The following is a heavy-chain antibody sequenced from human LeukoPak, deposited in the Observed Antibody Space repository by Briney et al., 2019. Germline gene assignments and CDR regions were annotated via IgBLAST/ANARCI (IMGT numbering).Heavy chain of an antibody. CDR1: GFTFSDFY. CDR2: ISSSGVTI. D-gene: IGHD3-16*02. CDR3: ASSLSGYYYYGMDV. Sequence: GGSLRLSCAASGFTFSDFYMSWIRQAPGKGLEWISYISSSGVTIYYADSVKGRFTISRDNSKNTLYLQMNSLRAEDTAVYYCASSLSGYYYYGMDVWGQGTTVTVSS. V-gene: IGHV3-11*01. J-gene: IGHJ6*02.